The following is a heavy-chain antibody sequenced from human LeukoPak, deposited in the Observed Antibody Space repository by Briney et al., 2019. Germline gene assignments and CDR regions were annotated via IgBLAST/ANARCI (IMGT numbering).Heavy chain of an antibody. CDR2: IKQDGSEK. CDR3: ARGGYSYGYYFDY. J-gene: IGHJ4*02. D-gene: IGHD5-18*01. V-gene: IGHV3-7*01. Sequence: SGGSLRLSCAASGFTFSSYWMSWVCQAPGKGLEWVANIKQDGSEKYYVDSVKGRFTISRDNAKNSLYLQMNSLRAEDTAVYYCARGGYSYGYYFDYWGQGTLVTVSS. CDR1: GFTFSSYW.